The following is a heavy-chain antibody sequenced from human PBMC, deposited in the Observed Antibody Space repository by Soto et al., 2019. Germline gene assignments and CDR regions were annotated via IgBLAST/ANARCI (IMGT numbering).Heavy chain of an antibody. D-gene: IGHD3-10*01. CDR3: ARGDSWFGELFSTYPRGAFDI. CDR1: GGSISSSDYY. V-gene: IGHV4-30-4*01. CDR2: IYYSGST. J-gene: IGHJ3*02. Sequence: PSETLSLTCTVSGGSISSSDYYWSWIRQPPGKGLEWIGYIYYSGSTYYNPSLKSRVTISVDTSKNQFSLKLSSVTAADTAVYYCARGDSWFGELFSTYPRGAFDIWGQGTMVTVSS.